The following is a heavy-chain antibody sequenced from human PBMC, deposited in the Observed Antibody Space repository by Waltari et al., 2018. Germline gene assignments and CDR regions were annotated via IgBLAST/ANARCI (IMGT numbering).Heavy chain of an antibody. CDR2: IYSGGST. D-gene: IGHD3-22*01. V-gene: IGHV3-53*01. CDR3: ARAPPTYYYDSSGPHPYWYFDL. J-gene: IGHJ2*01. CDR1: GFTVSSNY. Sequence: EVQLVESGGGLIKPGGSLRLSCAASGFTVSSNYMSLVRQAPGTGLEWVSVIYSGGSTYYADSVKGRFTISRDNSKNTLYLQLNSLSAEDMAVYYCARAPPTYYYDSSGPHPYWYFDLWGRGTLVTVSS.